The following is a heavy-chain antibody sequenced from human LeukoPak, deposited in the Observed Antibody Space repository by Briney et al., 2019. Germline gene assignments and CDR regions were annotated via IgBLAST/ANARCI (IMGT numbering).Heavy chain of an antibody. Sequence: SETLSLTCTVSGASISTYYWSWVRQPAGKGLEWIGRIFTSGTTNYNPSLKSRVTVSVDTSKNQFSLKLSSVTAADTAVYYCARDRDSGSSSNRYYFGYWAREPWSPSPQ. J-gene: IGHJ4*02. CDR2: IFTSGTT. CDR3: ARDRDSGSSSNRYYFGY. V-gene: IGHV4-4*07. D-gene: IGHD1-26*01. CDR1: GASISTYY.